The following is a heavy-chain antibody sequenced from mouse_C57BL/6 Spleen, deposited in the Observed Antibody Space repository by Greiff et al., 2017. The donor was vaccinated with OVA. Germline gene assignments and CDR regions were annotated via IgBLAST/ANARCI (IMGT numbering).Heavy chain of an antibody. CDR3: ARRVITTVVATDWYFDV. Sequence: LQESGAELARPGASVKLSCKASGYTFTSYGISWVKQRTGQGLEWIGEIYPRSGNTYYNEKFKGKATLTADKSSSTAYMELRSLTSEGSAVYFCARRVITTVVATDWYFDVWGTGTTVTVSS. CDR1: GYTFTSYG. D-gene: IGHD1-1*01. V-gene: IGHV1-81*01. J-gene: IGHJ1*03. CDR2: IYPRSGNT.